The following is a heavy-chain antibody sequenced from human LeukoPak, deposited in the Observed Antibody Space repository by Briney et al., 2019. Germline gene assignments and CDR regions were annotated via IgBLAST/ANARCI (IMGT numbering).Heavy chain of an antibody. J-gene: IGHJ4*02. CDR2: ISSNGGST. CDR3: ARDVQAQWELPDY. Sequence: GGSLRLSCAASGFTFSSYAMHWVRQAPGKGLEYVSAISSNGGSTYYANSVKGRFTISRDNSKNTLYLQMGSLRAEDMAVYYCARDVQAQWELPDYWGQGTLVTVSS. V-gene: IGHV3-64*01. CDR1: GFTFSSYA. D-gene: IGHD1-26*01.